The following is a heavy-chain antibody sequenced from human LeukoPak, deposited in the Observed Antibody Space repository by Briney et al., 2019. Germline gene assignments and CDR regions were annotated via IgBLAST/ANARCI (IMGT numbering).Heavy chain of an antibody. D-gene: IGHD2-15*01. V-gene: IGHV3-33*01. J-gene: IGHJ5*02. Sequence: PGRSLRLSCAASGFTFSSYGMHWVRQAPGKGLEWVAVIWYDGSNKYYADSVKGRFTISRDNSKNTLYLQMNSLRAKDTAVYYCAREGYLGYCSGGSCFNWFDPWGQGTLVTVSS. CDR3: AREGYLGYCSGGSCFNWFDP. CDR2: IWYDGSNK. CDR1: GFTFSSYG.